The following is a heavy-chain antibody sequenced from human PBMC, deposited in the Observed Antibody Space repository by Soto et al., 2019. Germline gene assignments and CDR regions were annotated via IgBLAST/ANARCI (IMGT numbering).Heavy chain of an antibody. CDR3: SSGPPAPYYSDY. CDR1: GFTFGDYA. CDR2: IRSKAYGETT. Sequence: GSLRLSCTTSGFTFGDYAMSWLRQAPGKGLEWVGFIRSKAYGETTDYAASVKGRFIISRDDSRSIAYLQMNSLKTEDSAVYYCSSGPPAPYYSDYWGQGTLVTVS. V-gene: IGHV3-49*03. J-gene: IGHJ4*02.